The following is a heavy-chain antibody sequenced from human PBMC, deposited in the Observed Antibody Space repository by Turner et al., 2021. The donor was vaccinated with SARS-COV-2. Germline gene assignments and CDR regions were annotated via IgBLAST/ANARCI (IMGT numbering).Heavy chain of an antibody. Sequence: EVQLVESGGGLVQPGGSLRISCSASGFTVSSNYMSWVRQAPGKGLEWVSIIYSGGRTYYADSVKGRFTISRDNSKNTLYLQMNSLRAEDTAVYYCAREIDDYVWGSYRRCYWGQGTLVTVSS. D-gene: IGHD3-16*02. CDR3: AREIDDYVWGSYRRCY. V-gene: IGHV3-66*01. CDR1: GFTVSSNY. J-gene: IGHJ4*02. CDR2: IYSGGRT.